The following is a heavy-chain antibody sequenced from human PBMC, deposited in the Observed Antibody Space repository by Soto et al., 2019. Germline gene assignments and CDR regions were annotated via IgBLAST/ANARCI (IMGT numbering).Heavy chain of an antibody. CDR2: INEDSTYL. Sequence: EVRLVESGGGLVKPGGSLRLSCAASGFTFSAFSMNWVRQAPGKGLALLSSINEDSTYLYYGGSLRGRSTISRDNAKEALYLQIDSLKADDTAVYYSVVDFGRYFRSGYMDVWGDGAMVIVS. J-gene: IGHJ6*03. V-gene: IGHV3-21*02. D-gene: IGHD3-10*02. CDR1: GFTFSAFS. CDR3: VVDFGRYFRSGYMDV.